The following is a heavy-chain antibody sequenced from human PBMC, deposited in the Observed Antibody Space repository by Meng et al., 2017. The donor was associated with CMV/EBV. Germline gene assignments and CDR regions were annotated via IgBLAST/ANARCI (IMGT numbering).Heavy chain of an antibody. D-gene: IGHD2-21*02. CDR2: IYYSGST. J-gene: IGHJ4*02. CDR3: AREGDNPFDY. CDR1: GGYISSGDYY. V-gene: IGHV4-30-4*08. Sequence: QWQLQLPCPGLVKPSQTLSLTCTFSGGYISSGDYYWSWIRQPPGKGLEWIGYIYYSGSTYYNPSLKSRVTISVDTSKNQFSLKLSSVTAADTAVYYCAREGDNPFDYWGQGTLVTGSS.